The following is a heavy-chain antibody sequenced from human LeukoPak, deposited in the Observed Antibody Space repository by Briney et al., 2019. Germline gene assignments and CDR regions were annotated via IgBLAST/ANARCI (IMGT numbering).Heavy chain of an antibody. CDR2: IYYSGST. Sequence: KPSETLSLTCTVSGGSISSSSYYRGWIRQPPGKGLEWIGSIYYSGSTYYNPSLKSRVTISVDTSKNQFSLKLSSVTAADTAVYYCASHSGYYYGVVLHFDYWGQGTLVTVSS. J-gene: IGHJ4*02. D-gene: IGHD3-22*01. CDR3: ASHSGYYYGVVLHFDY. V-gene: IGHV4-39*07. CDR1: GGSISSSSYY.